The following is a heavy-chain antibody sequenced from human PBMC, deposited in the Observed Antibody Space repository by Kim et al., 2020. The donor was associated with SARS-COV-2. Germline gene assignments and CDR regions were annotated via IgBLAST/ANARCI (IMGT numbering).Heavy chain of an antibody. D-gene: IGHD2-2*01. CDR2: IYYSGST. CDR3: ARHLSQYCSSTSCRNDAFDI. J-gene: IGHJ3*02. CDR1: GGSISSSSYY. Sequence: SETLSLTCTVSGGSISSSSYYWGWIRQPPGKGLEWIGSIYYSGSTYYNPSLKSRVTISVDTSKNQFSLKLSSVTAADTAVYYCARHLSQYCSSTSCRNDAFDIWGQGTMVTVSS. V-gene: IGHV4-39*01.